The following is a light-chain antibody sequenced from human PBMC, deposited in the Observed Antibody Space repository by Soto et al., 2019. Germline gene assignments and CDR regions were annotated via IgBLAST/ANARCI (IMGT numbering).Light chain of an antibody. Sequence: AIQITQSPSSLPASVGDRVTVTCRASEDIRSDVGWYQQKPGQAPKVLMYAASGLQSGVPSMFSGSGAGTDCVRTISSLQPEDVATAYCPQTYSITRTFGQGTKVDIK. J-gene: IGKJ1*01. V-gene: IGKV1-6*01. CDR3: PQTYSITRT. CDR2: AAS. CDR1: EDIRSD.